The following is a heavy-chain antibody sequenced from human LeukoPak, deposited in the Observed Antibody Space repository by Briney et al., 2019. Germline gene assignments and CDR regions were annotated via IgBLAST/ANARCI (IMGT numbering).Heavy chain of an antibody. J-gene: IGHJ6*03. Sequence: PSETLSLTCAVYGGSFSGYYWSWIRQPPGKGLEWIGEINHSGSTNYNPSLKSRVTISVDKSKNQFSLKLSSVTAADTAVYYCAREAQNYYYYMDVWGKGTTVTVSS. CDR1: GGSFSGYY. V-gene: IGHV4-34*01. CDR2: INHSGST. CDR3: AREAQNYYYYMDV.